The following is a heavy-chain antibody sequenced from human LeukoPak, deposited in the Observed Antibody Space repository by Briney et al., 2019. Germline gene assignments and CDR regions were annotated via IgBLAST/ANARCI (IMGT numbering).Heavy chain of an antibody. CDR2: LSTYNANT. V-gene: IGHV1-18*03. Sequence: GASVKVSCKASGYTFTSYIISWVRQAPGQGLEWMGWLSTYNANTNYAQKLQGRVTMTTDTSTSTAYMELRSLRSDDMAVYYCARDLGYCTNGVCLGSFDYWGQGTLVTVSS. J-gene: IGHJ4*02. CDR3: ARDLGYCTNGVCLGSFDY. D-gene: IGHD2-8*01. CDR1: GYTFTSYI.